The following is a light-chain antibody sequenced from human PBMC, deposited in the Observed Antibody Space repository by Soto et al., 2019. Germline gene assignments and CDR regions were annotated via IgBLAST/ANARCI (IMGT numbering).Light chain of an antibody. J-gene: IGLJ1*01. CDR2: GNS. V-gene: IGLV1-40*01. CDR1: SSNIGAGYD. CDR3: QSYDSSLSGFYV. Sequence: QCVLTQPPSVSWAPGQRVTISCPGSSSNIGAGYDVHWYQQLPGTAPKLLIYGNSNRPSGVPDRFSGSKSGTSASLAITGLQAEDEADYYCQSYDSSLSGFYVFGTGTKVTVL.